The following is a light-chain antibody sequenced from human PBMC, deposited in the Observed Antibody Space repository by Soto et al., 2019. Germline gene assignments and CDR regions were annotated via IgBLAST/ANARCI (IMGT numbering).Light chain of an antibody. Sequence: LTQPAAVSGSPGQSITISCTGTSSDVGGYNYVSWYQQHPGKAPKLMIYEVSNRPSGVSNRFSGSKSGNTASLTISGLQAEDEADYYCSSYTSSITYVFGTGTKV. CDR3: SSYTSSITYV. J-gene: IGLJ1*01. CDR2: EVS. CDR1: SSDVGGYNY. V-gene: IGLV2-14*01.